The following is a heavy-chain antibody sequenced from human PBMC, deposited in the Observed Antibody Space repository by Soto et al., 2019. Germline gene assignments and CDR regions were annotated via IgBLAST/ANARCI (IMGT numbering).Heavy chain of an antibody. CDR2: IGTAGDT. D-gene: IGHD3-22*01. J-gene: IGHJ4*02. Sequence: PWGSLRLSCSASGFTFSSYDMHWVRQGPGKGLEWVSAIGTAGDTNYAGSVKGRFTISRENAKNSLYLQMNSLRAGDTAIYFCARAIGPTLFDYWGQGTLVTSPQ. V-gene: IGHV3-13*04. CDR1: GFTFSSYD. CDR3: ARAIGPTLFDY.